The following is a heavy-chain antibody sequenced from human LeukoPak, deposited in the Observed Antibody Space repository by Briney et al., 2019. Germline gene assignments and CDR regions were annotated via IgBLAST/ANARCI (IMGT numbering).Heavy chain of an antibody. CDR1: GGSIGSDDYS. Sequence: PSQTLSLTCAVSGGSIGSDDYSWSWIRQPPGKRLEWIGYLYHGGSTYYNPSLKSRVTISVDRSKNQFSLKLSSVTAADTAVYYCASSFADYNVDYWGQGTLVTVSS. CDR2: LYHGGST. CDR3: ASSFADYNVDY. J-gene: IGHJ4*02. V-gene: IGHV4-30-2*01. D-gene: IGHD4-11*01.